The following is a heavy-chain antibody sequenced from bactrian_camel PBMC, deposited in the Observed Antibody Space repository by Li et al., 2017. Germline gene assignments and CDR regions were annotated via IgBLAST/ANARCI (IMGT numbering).Heavy chain of an antibody. D-gene: IGHD1*01. CDR3: AANLRRYAPSLRRADY. CDR2: IDSDGST. CDR1: GFPFSDRC. V-gene: IGHV3S10*01. J-gene: IGHJ4*01. Sequence: VQLVESGGGSVQAGGSLRLSCTASGFPFSDRCMGWFRQAPGKEREGVARIDSDGSTIYADSVKGRFTVSKDNAKNTLYLQMTSLKPEDTAMYYCAANLRRYAPSLRRADYWGRGTQVTVS.